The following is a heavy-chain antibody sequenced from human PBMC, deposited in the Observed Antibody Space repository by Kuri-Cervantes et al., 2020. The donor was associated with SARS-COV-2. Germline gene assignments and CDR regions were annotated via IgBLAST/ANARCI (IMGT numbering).Heavy chain of an antibody. CDR1: GFTFSSYS. CDR3: ARGVGAAVAGTLITSYYYYGMDV. CDR2: ISSSSSTI. Sequence: GGSLRLSCAASGFTFSSYSMNWVRQAPGKGLEWVSYISSSSSTIYYADSVKGRFTISRDNAKNSLYLQMNSLRAEDTAVYYCARGVGAAVAGTLITSYYYYGMDVWGQGTTVTVSS. J-gene: IGHJ6*02. V-gene: IGHV3-48*01. D-gene: IGHD6-19*01.